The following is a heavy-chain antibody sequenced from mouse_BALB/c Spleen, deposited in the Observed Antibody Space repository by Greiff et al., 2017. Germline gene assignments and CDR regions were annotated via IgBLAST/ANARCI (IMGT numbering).Heavy chain of an antibody. V-gene: IGHV14-3*02. J-gene: IGHJ2*01. Sequence: VQLKESGAELVKPGASVKLSCTASGFNIKDTYMHWVKQRPEQGLEWIGRIDPANGNTKYDPKFQGKATITADTSSNTAYLQLSSLTSEDTAVYYCARSDYYGSSYDFDDWGQGTTLTVSS. D-gene: IGHD1-1*01. CDR2: IDPANGNT. CDR3: ARSDYYGSSYDFDD. CDR1: GFNIKDTY.